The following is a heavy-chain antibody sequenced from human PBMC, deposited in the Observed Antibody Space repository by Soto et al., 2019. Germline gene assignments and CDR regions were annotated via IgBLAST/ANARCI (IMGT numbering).Heavy chain of an antibody. J-gene: IGHJ4*02. D-gene: IGHD1-1*01. V-gene: IGHV4-4*02. CDR1: GGSIGNTNY. CDR3: ATEDSTNCTHHY. CDR2: IYHSGTT. Sequence: SETLSLTCAVSGGSIGNTNYWSWVRQPPGKGLEWIGEIYHSGTTDYNPSLKSRVTMSVDKSKNQFSLTLKSVTAADTAVYYCATEDSTNCTHHYWGQGTLVT.